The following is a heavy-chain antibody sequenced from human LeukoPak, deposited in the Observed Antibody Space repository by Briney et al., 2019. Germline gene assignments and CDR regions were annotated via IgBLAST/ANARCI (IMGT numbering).Heavy chain of an antibody. D-gene: IGHD3-22*01. J-gene: IGHJ3*02. CDR1: GGSISSYY. CDR3: ARAVEYYDSGGYYYGDAFDI. V-gene: IGHV4-59*01. CDR2: IYYSGST. Sequence: SETLSLTCTVSGGSISSYYWSWIRQPPGKGLEWIGYIYYSGSTNYNPSLKSRVTISVDTSKNQFSLKLSSVTAADTAVYYCARAVEYYDSGGYYYGDAFDIWGQGTMVTVSS.